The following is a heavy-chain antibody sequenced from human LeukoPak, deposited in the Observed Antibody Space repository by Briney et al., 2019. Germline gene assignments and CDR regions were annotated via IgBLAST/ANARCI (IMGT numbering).Heavy chain of an antibody. Sequence: GASVKVSCKASGYTFTNHAMHWVRQAPGQRLEWMGWINAGNGNTRYSQRFQGRVTITRDTSASTVYMEVTSLRSEDTAVYYCARGIWSRTVSSYYLDYWGQGTLATVSS. CDR1: GYTFTNHA. D-gene: IGHD3-3*01. CDR2: INAGNGNT. V-gene: IGHV1-3*01. CDR3: ARGIWSRTVSSYYLDY. J-gene: IGHJ4*02.